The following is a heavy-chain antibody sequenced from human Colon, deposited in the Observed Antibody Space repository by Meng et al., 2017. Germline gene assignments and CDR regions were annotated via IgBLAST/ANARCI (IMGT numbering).Heavy chain of an antibody. Sequence: GESLKISCAASGFTFSNAWMSWVRQAPGKGLEWVGRIKSKTDGGTTDYAAPVKGRFTISRDDSKNTLYLQMNSLKTEDTAVYYCTTGVPELLGPRDYGMDVWGQGTTVTVSS. CDR2: IKSKTDGGTT. CDR1: GFTFSNAW. V-gene: IGHV3-15*01. CDR3: TTGVPELLGPRDYGMDV. J-gene: IGHJ6*02. D-gene: IGHD1-26*01.